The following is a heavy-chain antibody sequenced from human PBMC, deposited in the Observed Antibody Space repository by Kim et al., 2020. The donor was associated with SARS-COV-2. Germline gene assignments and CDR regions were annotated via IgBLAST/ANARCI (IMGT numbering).Heavy chain of an antibody. CDR3: AREGHEGGYLT. Sequence: NKRYSPKFQGRLTITRDTSASTAYMELNSLRSEDTAVYYCAREGHEGGYLTWGQGTMVTVSS. CDR2: NK. D-gene: IGHD3-22*01. V-gene: IGHV1-3*01. J-gene: IGHJ3*01.